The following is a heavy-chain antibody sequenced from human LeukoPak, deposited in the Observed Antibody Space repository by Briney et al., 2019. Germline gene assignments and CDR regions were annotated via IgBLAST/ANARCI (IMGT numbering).Heavy chain of an antibody. D-gene: IGHD5-18*01. CDR2: ISDTSAM. CDR3: AKDSGYTY. Sequence: PGGSLRLSCVASGFSFSLYSMKWVRQAPGKGLEWVSYISDTSAMYYADSVRGRFTISRDNAKNSLFLQMNSLRVEDTGVYYCAKDSGYTYWGQGTLVTVPS. J-gene: IGHJ4*02. V-gene: IGHV3-48*01. CDR1: GFSFSLYS.